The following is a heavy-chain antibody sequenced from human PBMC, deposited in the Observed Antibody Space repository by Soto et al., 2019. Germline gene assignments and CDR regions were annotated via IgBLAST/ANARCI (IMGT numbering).Heavy chain of an antibody. V-gene: IGHV3-48*03. Sequence: EVQLADSGGDLVQPGGSLRLSCVGSGFTFSYYEMNWVRQAPGKGLERVAFISHTDRLTHYPDSVKGRFTISRDNAKNSLYLEMTNLRVEDTAVYYCARDTGRASADLWGQGTLVSVSS. J-gene: IGHJ5*02. CDR2: ISHTDRLT. D-gene: IGHD6-13*01. CDR1: GFTFSYYE. CDR3: ARDTGRASADL.